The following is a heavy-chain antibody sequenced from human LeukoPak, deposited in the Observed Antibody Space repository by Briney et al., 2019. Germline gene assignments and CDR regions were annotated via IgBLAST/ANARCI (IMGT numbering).Heavy chain of an antibody. CDR2: IIPIFDTG. CDR3: ARTYYYDSSGYYFDY. D-gene: IGHD3-22*01. V-gene: IGHV1-69*13. J-gene: IGHJ4*02. Sequence: ASVKVSCRASGYTFSSYAISWVRQAPGQGLEWMGGIIPIFDTGNYAQKFQGRLTITADESTSTAYMELSSLRSEDTAVYYCARTYYYDSSGYYFDYWGQGTLVTVSS. CDR1: GYTFSSYA.